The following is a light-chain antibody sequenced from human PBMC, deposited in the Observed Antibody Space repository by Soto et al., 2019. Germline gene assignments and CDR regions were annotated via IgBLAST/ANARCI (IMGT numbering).Light chain of an antibody. CDR2: GAT. J-gene: IGKJ1*01. CDR3: RQYGDSSWT. V-gene: IGKV3-20*01. Sequence: EIVLTQSPATLSLSPGDRATLSCRASQSVSSNYLAWYQQQKPGQAPRLLIYGATSRATGAAARFSGSGCGTEFTLVISRLEAADYVVYYCRQYGDSSWTFGEGTKVEIK. CDR1: QSVSSNY.